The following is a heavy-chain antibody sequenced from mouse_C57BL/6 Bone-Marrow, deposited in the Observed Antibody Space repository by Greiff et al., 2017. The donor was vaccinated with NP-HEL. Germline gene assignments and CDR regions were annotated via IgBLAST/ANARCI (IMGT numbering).Heavy chain of an antibody. CDR1: GFTFSSYA. J-gene: IGHJ4*01. CDR3: ARKDGNYDAMDY. V-gene: IGHV5-4*03. Sequence: DVMLVESGGGLVKPGGSLKLFCAASGFTFSSYAMSWVRQTPEKRLEWVATISDGCSYTYYPDNVKCRFTISRDNAKNNLYLQMSHLKSEDTAMYYCARKDGNYDAMDYWGQGTSVTVSS. CDR2: ISDGCSYT. D-gene: IGHD2-1*01.